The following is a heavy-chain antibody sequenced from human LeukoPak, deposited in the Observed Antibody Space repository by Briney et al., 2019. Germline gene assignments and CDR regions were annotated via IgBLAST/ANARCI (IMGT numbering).Heavy chain of an antibody. J-gene: IGHJ4*02. V-gene: IGHV3-11*04. CDR3: ARYSRLTADY. Sequence: PGGSLRLSCAASGSTFSDYYMSWIRQAPGKGLEWVSYISSSGSSKYYADSVKGRFTISRDNAKNSLYLQMNSLRAEDTAVYYCARYSRLTADYWGQGTLVTVSS. D-gene: IGHD1-14*01. CDR2: ISSSGSSK. CDR1: GSTFSDYY.